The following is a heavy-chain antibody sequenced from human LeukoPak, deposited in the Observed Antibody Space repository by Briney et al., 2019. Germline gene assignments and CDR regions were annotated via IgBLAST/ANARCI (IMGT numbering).Heavy chain of an antibody. CDR2: IHHDGSNK. Sequence: PGGSLRLSCAASGFTFSSYGMHWVRQAPGKGLDWVAFIHHDGSNKHYADSVRGRFTISRDNSKNTLYLQMNSLRAEDTAVYYCAKGREMATNPTDYWGQGTLVTVSS. CDR1: GFTFSSYG. CDR3: AKGREMATNPTDY. V-gene: IGHV3-30*02. D-gene: IGHD5-24*01. J-gene: IGHJ4*02.